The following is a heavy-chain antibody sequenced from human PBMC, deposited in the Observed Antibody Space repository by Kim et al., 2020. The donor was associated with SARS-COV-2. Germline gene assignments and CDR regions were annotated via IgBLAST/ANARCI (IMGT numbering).Heavy chain of an antibody. D-gene: IGHD1-7*01. V-gene: IGHV3-30*04. J-gene: IGHJ6*01. Sequence: GGSLRLSCAASGFTFSSYAMHWVRQAPGKGLEWVAVISYDGSNKYYVDSVKGRFTISSDNSKNTLYLQMNSLRAEDAAVYYFASDRGLGTPFGNYYYG. CDR3: ASDRGLGTPFGNYYYG. CDR1: GFTFSSYA. CDR2: ISYDGSNK.